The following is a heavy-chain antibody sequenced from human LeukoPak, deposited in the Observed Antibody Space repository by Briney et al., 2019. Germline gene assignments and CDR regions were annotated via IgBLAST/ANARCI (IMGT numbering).Heavy chain of an antibody. CDR2: IYHSGST. Sequence: SETLSLTCAVSGDSISSNSWWSWVRLPPGKGLEWIGEIYHSGSTNYNPSPKSRVTISVDKSKNQFSLKLRSVTAADTAVYYCARKGLRSGYVPLDYWGQGTLVTVSS. V-gene: IGHV4-4*02. CDR1: GDSISSNSW. J-gene: IGHJ4*02. CDR3: ARKGLRSGYVPLDY. D-gene: IGHD3-3*01.